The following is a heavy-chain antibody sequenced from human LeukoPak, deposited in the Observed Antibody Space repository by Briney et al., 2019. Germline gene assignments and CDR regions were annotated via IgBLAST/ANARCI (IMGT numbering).Heavy chain of an antibody. D-gene: IGHD6-19*01. CDR2: IYSGGDT. CDR3: ARDGGSGWSSAFFDF. Sequence: GGSLRLSCAASGFTVTVNYMSWVRQAPGKGLEWVSVIYSGGDTDYADSVKGRFTISRDNSKNTLYLQMSSLRAEDTAVYYCARDGGSGWSSAFFDFWGQGTLVTVSS. V-gene: IGHV3-53*01. CDR1: GFTVTVNY. J-gene: IGHJ4*02.